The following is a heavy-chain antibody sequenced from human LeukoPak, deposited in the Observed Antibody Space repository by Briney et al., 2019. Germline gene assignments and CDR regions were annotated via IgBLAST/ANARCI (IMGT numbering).Heavy chain of an antibody. CDR3: AREDPSGSYD. J-gene: IGHJ4*02. CDR1: GYTFTGYY. CDR2: INPNSGGT. Sequence: ASVKVSCKASGYTFTGYYMHWVRQAPGQGLEWMEWINPNSGGTNYAQKFQGRVTMTRDTSISTAYMELSRLRSDDTAVYYCAREDPSGSYDWGQGTLVTVSS. V-gene: IGHV1-2*02. D-gene: IGHD3-10*01.